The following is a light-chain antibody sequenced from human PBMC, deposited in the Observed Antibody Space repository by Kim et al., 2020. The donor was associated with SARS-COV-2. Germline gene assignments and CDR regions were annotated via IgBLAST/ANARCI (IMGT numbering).Light chain of an antibody. Sequence: SYELTQPLSVSVALGQTARITCGGNNIGSKNVHWYQQKPGQAPVLVIYRDSNRPSGIPERFSGSNSGNTATLTISRAQAGDEADYYCQVWDSNTEVFGGG. CDR3: QVWDSNTEV. V-gene: IGLV3-9*01. J-gene: IGLJ2*01. CDR1: NIGSKN. CDR2: RDS.